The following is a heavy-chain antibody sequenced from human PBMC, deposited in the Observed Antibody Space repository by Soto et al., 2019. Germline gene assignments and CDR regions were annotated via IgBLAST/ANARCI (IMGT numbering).Heavy chain of an antibody. CDR2: IKSKTDGGTT. J-gene: IGHJ5*02. CDR3: TTDPDRWDYIWGSVP. V-gene: IGHV3-15*01. Sequence: GGSLRLSCAASGFTFSNAWMSWVRQAPGKGLEWVGRIKSKTDGGTTDYAAPVKGRFTISRDDSKNTLYLQMNSLKTEDTAVYYCTTDPDRWDYIWGSVPWGQGTLVTVSS. CDR1: GFTFSNAW. D-gene: IGHD3-16*01.